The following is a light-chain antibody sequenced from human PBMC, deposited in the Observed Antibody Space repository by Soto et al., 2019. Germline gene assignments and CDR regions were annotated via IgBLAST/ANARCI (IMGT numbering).Light chain of an antibody. CDR3: ISYTSSRIWV. J-gene: IGLJ3*02. CDR1: SSDVGGYNY. V-gene: IGLV2-14*01. CDR2: EVS. Sequence: QSALTQPASVSGSPGQSITISCTGTSSDVGGYNYVSWYQHHPVKAPKLMIYEVSNRPSGVSDRFSGSRSGNTASLTISGLQAEDESDYYCISYTSSRIWVFGGGTKLTVL.